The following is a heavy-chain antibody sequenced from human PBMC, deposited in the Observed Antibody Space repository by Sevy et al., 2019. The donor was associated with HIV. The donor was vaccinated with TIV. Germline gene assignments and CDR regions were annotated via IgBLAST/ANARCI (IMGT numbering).Heavy chain of an antibody. D-gene: IGHD2-15*01. CDR2: IWYDGNNK. CDR1: GFSFSNFG. J-gene: IGHJ6*02. CDR3: VRALGYCFSASCRTTYGLDV. V-gene: IGHV3-33*01. Sequence: GGSLRLSCAASGFSFSNFGMHWVRQAPGKGLEWVAVIWYDGNNKFYGDSVKGRFTISRDNSENTLFLQMSSLRAEDTAGYYCVRALGYCFSASCRTTYGLDVWGQGTTVTVSS.